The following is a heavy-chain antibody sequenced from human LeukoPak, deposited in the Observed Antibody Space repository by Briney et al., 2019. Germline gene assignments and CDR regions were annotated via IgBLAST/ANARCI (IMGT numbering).Heavy chain of an antibody. Sequence: ASVKVSCKTSGYTFTGYYIHWVRQAPGQGLEWIGLINTNSGATSNAQSFQGGVTMTRDTSISTAYMELRSLRSDDTAVYYCAAHSGYSSGWYDYWGQGTLVTVSS. V-gene: IGHV1-2*02. CDR2: INTNSGAT. J-gene: IGHJ4*02. D-gene: IGHD6-19*01. CDR1: GYTFTGYY. CDR3: AAHSGYSSGWYDY.